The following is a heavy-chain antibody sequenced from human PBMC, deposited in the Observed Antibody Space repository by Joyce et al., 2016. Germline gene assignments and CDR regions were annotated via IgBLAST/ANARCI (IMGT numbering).Heavy chain of an antibody. D-gene: IGHD2-15*01. CDR3: ARDHCSGGRCFSSFYY. V-gene: IGHV1-69*02. CDR1: GGTFSGYS. J-gene: IGHJ4*02. CDR2: INPMYGIT. Sequence: QVQLVQSGAEVKKPESSVKVSCTTSGGTFSGYSITWGRQAPGQGLEYMGRINPMYGITEYAQKFQGRVTITADRSSSTAYMELSSLRSEDTAVYYCARDHCSGGRCFSSFYYWGQGTLITVSS.